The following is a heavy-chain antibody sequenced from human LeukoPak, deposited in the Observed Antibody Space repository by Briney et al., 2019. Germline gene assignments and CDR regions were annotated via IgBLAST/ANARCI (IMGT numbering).Heavy chain of an antibody. V-gene: IGHV3-30*03. Sequence: GGSLRLSCAASGFTFSSYGMHWVRQAPGKGLEWVAVISYDGSNKYYADSVKGRFIISRDNAKNSLYLQMNSLRAEDTAVYYCAREGPAAIGSAIDYWGQGTLVTVSS. CDR3: AREGPAAIGSAIDY. CDR1: GFTFSSYG. D-gene: IGHD2-2*01. CDR2: ISYDGSNK. J-gene: IGHJ4*02.